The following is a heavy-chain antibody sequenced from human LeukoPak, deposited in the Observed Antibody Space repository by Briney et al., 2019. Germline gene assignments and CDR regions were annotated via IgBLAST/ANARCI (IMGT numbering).Heavy chain of an antibody. Sequence: SETLSLTCTVSGGSISSYYWSWIRQPPGKELEWIGYIYYSGSTNYNPSLKSRVTISLDTSKNQFSLKLSSVTAADTAVYYCARDRRGYNGYDSFDYFDYWGQGTLVTVSS. J-gene: IGHJ4*02. CDR1: GGSISSYY. CDR2: IYYSGST. D-gene: IGHD5-12*01. V-gene: IGHV4-59*01. CDR3: ARDRRGYNGYDSFDYFDY.